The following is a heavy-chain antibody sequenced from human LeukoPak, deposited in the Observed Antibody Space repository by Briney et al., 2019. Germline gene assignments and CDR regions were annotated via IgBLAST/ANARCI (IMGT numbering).Heavy chain of an antibody. D-gene: IGHD6-19*01. J-gene: IGHJ4*02. CDR2: ISGSGGSI. Sequence: GGSLRLSCAASGFTFSNYAMSWVRQAPGKGLDWVSGISGSGGSIYYADSVNGRFTISRDTSKNTLHLQMNRLRGEDTAVYYCAKSPGSSAWFFDYWGQGTLVTVSS. V-gene: IGHV3-23*01. CDR1: GFTFSNYA. CDR3: AKSPGSSAWFFDY.